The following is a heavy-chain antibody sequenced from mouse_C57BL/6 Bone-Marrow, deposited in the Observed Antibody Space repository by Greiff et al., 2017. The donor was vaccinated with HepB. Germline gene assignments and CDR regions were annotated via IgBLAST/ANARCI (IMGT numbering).Heavy chain of an antibody. CDR2: ISGGGGNT. V-gene: IGHV5-9*01. CDR1: GFTFSSYT. Sequence: EVKLMESGGGLVKPGGSLKLSCAASGFTFSSYTMSWVRQTPEKRLEWVATISGGGGNTYYPDSVKGRFTISRDNAKNTLYLQMSSLRSEDTALYYCARHGGYFDVWGTGTTVTVSS. CDR3: ARHGGYFDV. J-gene: IGHJ1*03.